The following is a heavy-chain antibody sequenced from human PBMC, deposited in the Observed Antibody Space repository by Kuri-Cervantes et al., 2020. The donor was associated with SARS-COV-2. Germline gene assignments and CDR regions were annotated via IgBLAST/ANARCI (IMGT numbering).Heavy chain of an antibody. D-gene: IGHD6-19*01. CDR1: GFTFSSYS. CDR2: ISSSSSTT. CDR3: ARDSSSGWFSY. Sequence: GESLKISCAASGFTFSSYSMNWVRQAPGKGLEWVSYISSSSSTTYYADSVKGRFTISRDNAKNSLYLQMNSLRAEDTAVYYCARDSSSGWFSYWGQGTQVTVSS. J-gene: IGHJ4*02. V-gene: IGHV3-48*01.